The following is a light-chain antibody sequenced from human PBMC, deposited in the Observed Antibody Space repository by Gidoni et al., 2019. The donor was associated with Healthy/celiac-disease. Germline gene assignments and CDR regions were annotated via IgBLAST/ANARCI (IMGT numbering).Light chain of an antibody. V-gene: IGKV1-5*03. CDR2: KAS. CDR1: QSISSW. CDR3: QQYNSYSYT. Sequence: SVGDRVTITCRASQSISSWLAWYQQKPGKAPKLLIYKASSLESGVPSRFSGSGSGTEFTLTISSLQPDDFAAYYCQQYNSYSYTFGQGTKLEIK. J-gene: IGKJ2*01.